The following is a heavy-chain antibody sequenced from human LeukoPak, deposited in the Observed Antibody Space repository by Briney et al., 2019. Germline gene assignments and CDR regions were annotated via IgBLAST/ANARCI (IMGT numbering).Heavy chain of an antibody. Sequence: SETLSLTCTVSGGSISSYYWSWIRQPPGKGLEWIGYIYYSGSTNYNPSLKSRVTISVDTSKNQFSLKLSSVTAADTAVYYCARADRDYDILTGYTPGAFDIWGQGTMVTVSS. V-gene: IGHV4-59*01. J-gene: IGHJ3*02. CDR3: ARADRDYDILTGYTPGAFDI. CDR2: IYYSGST. CDR1: GGSISSYY. D-gene: IGHD3-9*01.